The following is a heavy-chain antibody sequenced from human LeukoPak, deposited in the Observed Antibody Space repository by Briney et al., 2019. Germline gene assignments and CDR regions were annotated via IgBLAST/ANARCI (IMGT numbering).Heavy chain of an antibody. D-gene: IGHD1-26*01. CDR1: GFTFDDYA. CDR3: AKGDRSGSYYNSFDP. Sequence: PGGSLRLSCAASGFTFDDYAMHWVRQGPGKGLEWVSLINGDGGSTYYADSVKGRFTISRDNSKNSLYLEMNSLRTEDTAFYYCAKGDRSGSYYNSFDPWGQETLVTVSS. CDR2: INGDGGST. V-gene: IGHV3-43*02. J-gene: IGHJ5*02.